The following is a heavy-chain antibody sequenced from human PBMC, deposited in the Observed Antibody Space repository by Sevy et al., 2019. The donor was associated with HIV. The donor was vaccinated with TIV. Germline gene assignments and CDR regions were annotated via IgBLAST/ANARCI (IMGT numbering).Heavy chain of an antibody. J-gene: IGHJ2*01. D-gene: IGHD1-26*01. CDR2: ITGSGDST. CDR3: ATVPRYSGPYWYFDL. Sequence: GGSLRLSCAVSGFTFNSYPMTWVRQAPGKGLEWVSGITGSGDSTYYAHSVKGRFTISRDNLKNTLYLQMNSLRVEDTAVYYCATVPRYSGPYWYFDLWGRGTLVTVSS. CDR1: GFTFNSYP. V-gene: IGHV3-23*01.